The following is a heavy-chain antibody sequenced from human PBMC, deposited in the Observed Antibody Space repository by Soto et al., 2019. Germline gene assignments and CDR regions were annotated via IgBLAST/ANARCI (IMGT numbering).Heavy chain of an antibody. CDR2: ISAYNGNP. Sequence: QVQLVQSGAEVKKPGASVKVSCKASGYTFSSYFISWVRQAPGQGLEWMGWISAYNGNPNYAQNLKGRVTMTTEASTRTAYVELRSLRSDDTAVYYCARDLPQVDYWGQGTLGTVSS. CDR3: ARDLPQVDY. J-gene: IGHJ4*02. CDR1: GYTFSSYF. V-gene: IGHV1-18*01.